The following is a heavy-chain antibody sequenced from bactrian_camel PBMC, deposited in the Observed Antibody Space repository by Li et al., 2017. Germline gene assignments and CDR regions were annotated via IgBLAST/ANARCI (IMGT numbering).Heavy chain of an antibody. CDR3: AAVRYGGSWYPLCRARSADFGY. Sequence: VQLVESGGGSVQPGESLTLSCVNSGDTISRYCMGWFRQAPGKEREGVAAIGPDGSTSYADSVKGRFTISKDNAKNTLYLQMNSLKPEDTAMYYCAAVRYGGSWYPLCRARSADFGYWGQGTQVTVS. J-gene: IGHJ6*01. V-gene: IGHV3S67*01. D-gene: IGHD6*01. CDR1: GDTISRYC. CDR2: IGPDGST.